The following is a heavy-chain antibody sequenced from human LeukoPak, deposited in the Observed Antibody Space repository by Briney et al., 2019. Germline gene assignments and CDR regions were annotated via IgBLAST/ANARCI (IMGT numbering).Heavy chain of an antibody. V-gene: IGHV4-59*08. D-gene: IGHD6-19*01. Sequence: SETLSLTCTVSGGSISSYYWSWVRQPPGKGLEWIGYIYYSGSTNYNPSLKSRVTISVDTSKNQFSLKLSSVTAADTAVYYCARSARQWLAEFDYWGQGTLVTVSS. CDR3: ARSARQWLAEFDY. CDR1: GGSISSYY. CDR2: IYYSGST. J-gene: IGHJ4*02.